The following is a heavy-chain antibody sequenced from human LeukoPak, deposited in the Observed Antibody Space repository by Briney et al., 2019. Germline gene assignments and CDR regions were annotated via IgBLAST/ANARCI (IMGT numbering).Heavy chain of an antibody. CDR1: GFTFSSYW. CDR3: AGRGDGNLYYFDH. D-gene: IGHD5-24*01. V-gene: IGHV3-7*04. J-gene: IGHJ4*02. Sequence: GALRLSCAASGFTFSSYWMSWVRQAPGKGLEWVANIKQDGGEKYYVDSVKGRFTISRDNAKNSLYLQMNSLRPEDTAVYYCAGRGDGNLYYFDHWGQGTLVTASS. CDR2: IKQDGGEK.